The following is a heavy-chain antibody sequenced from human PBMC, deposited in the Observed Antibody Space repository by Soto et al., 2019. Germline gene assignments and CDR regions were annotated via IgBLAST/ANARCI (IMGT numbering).Heavy chain of an antibody. D-gene: IGHD1-1*01. J-gene: IGHJ4*02. Sequence: SQTLSLTCAISGDSVSGNSVTWNWIRQSPSRGLEWLGRTYYRSKWYSDYAVSVKSRVTINPDTSKNQFSLQLNSVTPEDTAVYYCVSLICNNRLDCWGQGTLVTVSS. CDR1: GDSVSGNSVT. V-gene: IGHV6-1*01. CDR2: TYYRSKWYS. CDR3: VSLICNNRLDC.